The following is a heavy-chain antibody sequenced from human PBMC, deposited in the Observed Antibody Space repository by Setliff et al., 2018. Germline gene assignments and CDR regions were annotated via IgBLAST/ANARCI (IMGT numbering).Heavy chain of an antibody. CDR2: IYSDENT. CDR3: TRNFLGWLARF. D-gene: IGHD6-19*01. V-gene: IGHV4-4*07. CDR1: NVTISDYY. Sequence: PSETLSLTCTVSNVTISDYYWSWFRQPAGKGLEWIGRIYSDENTDYNPALKSRVTMSAETSKNQFSLKLKSVTAADTAVYYCTRNFLGWLARFWGRGTLVTVSS. J-gene: IGHJ4*02.